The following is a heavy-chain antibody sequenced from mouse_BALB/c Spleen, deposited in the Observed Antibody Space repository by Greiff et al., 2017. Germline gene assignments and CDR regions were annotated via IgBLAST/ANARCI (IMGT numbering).Heavy chain of an antibody. Sequence: EVQLVESGGGLVKPGGSLKLSCAASGFTFSSYAMSWVRQTPEKRLEWVASISSGGSTYYPDSVKGRFTISRDNARNILYLQMSSLRSEDTAMYYCARVQSLYYFDYWGQGTTLTVSS. CDR2: ISSGGST. CDR3: ARVQSLYYFDY. J-gene: IGHJ2*01. D-gene: IGHD6-1*01. V-gene: IGHV5-6-5*01. CDR1: GFTFSSYA.